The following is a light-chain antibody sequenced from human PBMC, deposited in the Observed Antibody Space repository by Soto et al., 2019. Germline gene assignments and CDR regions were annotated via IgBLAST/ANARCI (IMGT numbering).Light chain of an antibody. CDR3: CSFAGSSNV. V-gene: IGLV2-11*01. CDR1: SSDVGRYDY. J-gene: IGLJ1*01. CDR2: DVT. Sequence: QSALTQPRSVSASPGQSVTISCTGTSSDVGRYDYVSWYQQHPGKAPKLIVYDVTEWPSGVPDRFSGSKSGNTASLTISGLQAEDEADYSCCSFAGSSNVFGTGTKLTVL.